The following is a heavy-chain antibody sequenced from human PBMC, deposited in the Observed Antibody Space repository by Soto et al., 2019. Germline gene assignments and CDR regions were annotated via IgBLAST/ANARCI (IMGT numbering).Heavy chain of an antibody. CDR2: MSYDGSK. D-gene: IGHD4-17*01. CDR1: GFTFSSYG. Sequence: QVQLVESGGGVVQPGRSLRLSCAAAGFTFSSYGMHWVRQAPGTGLEWGAVMSYDGSKYYADTVKGRFTISRDNSKNTLYMPINSLRPEDTAVYYCAKDFTPWFGDYFYYYYGMDVWGQGTTVTVSS. CDR3: AKDFTPWFGDYFYYYYGMDV. J-gene: IGHJ6*02. V-gene: IGHV3-30*18.